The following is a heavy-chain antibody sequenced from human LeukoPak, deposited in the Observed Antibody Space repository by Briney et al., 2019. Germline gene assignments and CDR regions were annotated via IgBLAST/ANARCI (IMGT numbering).Heavy chain of an antibody. CDR2: INTNTGNP. Sequence: ASVKVSCKASGYTFSSYVKNWVRQAPGQGLEWMGWINTNTGNPTYAQGFTGRFVFSLDTSVSTAYLQISSLKAEDTAVYYCARGLEEFDYWGQGTLVTVSS. D-gene: IGHD3-16*01. CDR1: GYTFSSYV. V-gene: IGHV7-4-1*02. J-gene: IGHJ4*02. CDR3: ARGLEEFDY.